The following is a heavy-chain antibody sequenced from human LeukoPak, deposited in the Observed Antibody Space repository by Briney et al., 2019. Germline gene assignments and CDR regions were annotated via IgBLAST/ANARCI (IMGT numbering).Heavy chain of an antibody. Sequence: GSLRLSCAASGFTVSSNYMSWVRQPLGKGLEWVGEANHKGNMRYNAPLQSRVTVSVDRSKNQFSLTLNSVTAADTATYYCTRAHKDCVSDTCYAPPGYWSQGTPVTVSS. CDR3: TRAHKDCVSDTCYAPPGY. J-gene: IGHJ4*02. D-gene: IGHD2-2*01. CDR1: GFTVSSNY. CDR2: ANHKGNM. V-gene: IGHV4-34*01.